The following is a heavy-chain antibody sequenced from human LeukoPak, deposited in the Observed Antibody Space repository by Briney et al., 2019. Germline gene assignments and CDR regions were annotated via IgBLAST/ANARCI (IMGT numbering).Heavy chain of an antibody. Sequence: GLINPSDGSIAYAHRFQGRVTMTRDTSTSIVYMDLSSLRSEDTAVYYCAKAPRNSSTMLDYWGQGTLLTVSS. V-gene: IGHV1-46*01. CDR3: AKAPRNSSTMLDY. CDR2: INPSDGSI. J-gene: IGHJ4*02. D-gene: IGHD6-13*01.